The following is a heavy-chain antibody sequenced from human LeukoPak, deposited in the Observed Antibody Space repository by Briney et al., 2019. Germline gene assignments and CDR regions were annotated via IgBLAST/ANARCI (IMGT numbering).Heavy chain of an antibody. Sequence: PGRSLRLSCAASGFTFSSYGMHWVRQAPGKGLEWVAVISYDGSNKYYADSVKGRFTISRDNSKNTLYLQMNSLRAEDTAVYYCAKDPRGSYHDSGSYYDYWGQGTLVTVSS. CDR3: AKDPRGSYHDSGSYYDY. J-gene: IGHJ4*02. CDR1: GFTFSSYG. CDR2: ISYDGSNK. D-gene: IGHD3-10*01. V-gene: IGHV3-30*18.